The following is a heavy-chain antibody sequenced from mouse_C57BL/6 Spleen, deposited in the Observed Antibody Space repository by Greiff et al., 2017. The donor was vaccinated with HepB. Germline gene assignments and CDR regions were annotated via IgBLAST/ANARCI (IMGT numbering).Heavy chain of an antibody. Sequence: VQLQQSGAELVKPGASVKISCKASGYAFSSYWMNWVKQRPGKGLEWIGQIYPGDGDTNYNGKFKGKATLTADKSSSTAYMQLSSLTSEDSAVYFCARTRYYYGSLYFDYWGQGTTLTVSS. D-gene: IGHD1-1*01. J-gene: IGHJ2*01. CDR2: IYPGDGDT. CDR1: GYAFSSYW. CDR3: ARTRYYYGSLYFDY. V-gene: IGHV1-80*01.